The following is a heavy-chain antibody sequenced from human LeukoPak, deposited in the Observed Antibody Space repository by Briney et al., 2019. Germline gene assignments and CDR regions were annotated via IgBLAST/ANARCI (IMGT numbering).Heavy chain of an antibody. CDR3: AGFFYDNSGDAFDI. D-gene: IGHD3-22*01. Sequence: ASVKVSCKASGGSFTFTSHAISWVRQAPGQGLEWMGGLIPIYGSANYAQKFQGRVTITSDESTRTMYMELSSLRPEDSAVYYCAGFFYDNSGDAFDIWGQGTMVTVSS. CDR2: LIPIYGSA. J-gene: IGHJ3*02. CDR1: GGSFTFTSHA. V-gene: IGHV1-69*13.